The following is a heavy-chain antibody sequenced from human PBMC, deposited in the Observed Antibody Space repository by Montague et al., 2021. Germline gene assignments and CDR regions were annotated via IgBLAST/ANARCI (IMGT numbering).Heavy chain of an antibody. V-gene: IGHV3-23*01. CDR3: AKANRGYNWNYFEY. J-gene: IGHJ4*02. CDR1: GFSFGGYA. CDR2: ISGNGATP. D-gene: IGHD1-20*01. Sequence: SLRLSCAASGFSFGGYAMGWVRQSPGKGLEWVSSISGNGATPFNSDSAKGRFTISRDNSKNTVSIQMNTLRVEDTAVYYRAKANRGYNWNYFEYWDQGTLVIVSS.